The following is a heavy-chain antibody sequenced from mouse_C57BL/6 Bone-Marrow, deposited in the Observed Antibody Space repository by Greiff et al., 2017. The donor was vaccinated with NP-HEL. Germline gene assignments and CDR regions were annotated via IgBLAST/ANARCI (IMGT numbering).Heavy chain of an antibody. V-gene: IGHV7-1*01. D-gene: IGHD3-3*01. CDR2: SRNKANDYTT. CDR1: GFTFSDFY. CDR3: ARDANRLGMDY. J-gene: IGHJ4*01. Sequence: EVKLMESGGGLVQSGRSLRLSCATSGFTFSDFYMEWVRQAPGKGLEWIAASRNKANDYTTEYSASVKGRFIVSRDTSQSILYLQMNALRDEDTAIYYCARDANRLGMDYWGQGTSVTVSS.